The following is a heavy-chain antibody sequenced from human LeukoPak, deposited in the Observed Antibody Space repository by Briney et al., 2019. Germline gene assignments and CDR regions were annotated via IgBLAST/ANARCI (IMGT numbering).Heavy chain of an antibody. D-gene: IGHD5-24*01. V-gene: IGHV3-23*01. CDR3: AKDAWRATDLLTYFDY. CDR2: IIGSGGST. CDR1: GFTFSSYG. Sequence: GGTLRLSCAASGFTFSSYGMSWVRQAPGKGLEWVSAIIGSGGSTYYADSVKGRFTISRDNSTNTLYLQMNSLRAEDTAVYYCAKDAWRATDLLTYFDYWGQGTLVTVSS. J-gene: IGHJ4*02.